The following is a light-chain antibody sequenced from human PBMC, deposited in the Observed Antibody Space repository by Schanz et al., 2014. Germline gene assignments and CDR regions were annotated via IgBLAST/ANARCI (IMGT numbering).Light chain of an antibody. V-gene: IGKV1-33*01. Sequence: DIQMTQSPSSLSASVGDRVTITCQASQDISNYLDWYQQKPGKAPNLLVSDASNLETGVPSRFSGSGSGTDFTFTISSLQPEDSATYYCQQYNHHSSLTFGGGTKVVIK. J-gene: IGKJ4*01. CDR3: QQYNHHSSLT. CDR1: QDISNY. CDR2: DAS.